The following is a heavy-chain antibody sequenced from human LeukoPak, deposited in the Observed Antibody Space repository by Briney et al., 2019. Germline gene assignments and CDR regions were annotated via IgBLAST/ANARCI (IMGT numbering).Heavy chain of an antibody. CDR3: ARDPTDYDSSGHYAY. V-gene: IGHV3-33*01. CDR1: GFTFSSYG. J-gene: IGHJ4*02. D-gene: IGHD3-22*01. Sequence: GGSLRLSCAASGFTFSSYGMHWVRQAPGKGLEWVAVIWYDGSNKYYADSVKGRFTISRDNSKNTLYLQMNSLRAEDTAVYYCARDPTDYDSSGHYAYWGQGTLVTVSS. CDR2: IWYDGSNK.